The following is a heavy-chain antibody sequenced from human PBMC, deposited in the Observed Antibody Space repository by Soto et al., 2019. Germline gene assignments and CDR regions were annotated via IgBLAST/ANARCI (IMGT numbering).Heavy chain of an antibody. CDR3: ARGSWAAAGWFDP. CDR1: GYTFTTYD. J-gene: IGHJ5*02. D-gene: IGHD6-13*01. CDR2: MNPDSGST. Sequence: QVQLVQSGAEVKKPGASVKVSCKASGYTFTTYDINWVRQVPGQGLEWMGWMNPDSGSTGYAQKFQGRVTMTRNTHTSTAYMELSSLKSDDTAVYYCARGSWAAAGWFDPWGQGTLVTVSS. V-gene: IGHV1-8*01.